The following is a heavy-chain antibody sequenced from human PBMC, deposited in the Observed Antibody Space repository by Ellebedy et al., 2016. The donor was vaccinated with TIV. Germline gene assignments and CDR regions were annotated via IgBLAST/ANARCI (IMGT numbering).Heavy chain of an antibody. J-gene: IGHJ6*02. V-gene: IGHV4-39*01. Sequence: MPSETLSLTCTVSGGSISSSSYYRGWIRQPPGKGLEWIGSIYYSGTTYYNPSLKSRVTISVDTSKNQFSLKLSSVTAADTAVYYCARHDSTSSEHNYGMDVWGHGTTVTVSS. CDR1: GGSISSSSYY. CDR2: IYYSGTT. CDR3: ARHDSTSSEHNYGMDV. D-gene: IGHD6-6*01.